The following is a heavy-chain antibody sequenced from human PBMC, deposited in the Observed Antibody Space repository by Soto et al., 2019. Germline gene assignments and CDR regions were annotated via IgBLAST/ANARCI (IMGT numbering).Heavy chain of an antibody. D-gene: IGHD6-13*01. J-gene: IGHJ4*02. Sequence: GESLRLSCAVSGFTFSAYWMHWVRQVPGKGLTWVSRISDDGSTATYAESVKGRFVISRDNAKNSLYLEMNTLRVDDSGLYYCARGPRVSSAGTGAHWGRGTLVTVSS. CDR2: ISDDGSTA. CDR3: ARGPRVSSAGTGAH. V-gene: IGHV3-74*01. CDR1: GFTFSAYW.